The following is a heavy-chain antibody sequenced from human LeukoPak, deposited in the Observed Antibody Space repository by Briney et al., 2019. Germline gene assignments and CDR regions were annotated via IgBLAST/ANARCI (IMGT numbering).Heavy chain of an antibody. J-gene: IGHJ6*02. CDR3: ARDPLTSYPPGMDV. CDR1: GGSISSSSYY. Sequence: SETLSLTCTVSGGSISSSSYYWGWIRQPPGKGLEWIGSIYYSGSTYYNPSLKSRVTISVDTSKNQFSLKLSSVTAADTAVYYCARDPLTSYPPGMDVWGQGTTVTVSS. D-gene: IGHD3-9*01. V-gene: IGHV4-39*07. CDR2: IYYSGST.